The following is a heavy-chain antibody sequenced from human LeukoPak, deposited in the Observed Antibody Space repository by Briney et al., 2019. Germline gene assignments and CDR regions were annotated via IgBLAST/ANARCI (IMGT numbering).Heavy chain of an antibody. Sequence: ASVKVSCKASGGTFSSYAISWVRQAPGQGLEWMGGIIPIFGTANYAQKFQGRVTITTDESTSTAYMELSSLRSEDTAVYYCAREGGYSGYVFDYWGQGTLVTVSS. CDR3: AREGGYSGYVFDY. D-gene: IGHD5-12*01. CDR1: GGTFSSYA. CDR2: IIPIFGTA. V-gene: IGHV1-69*05. J-gene: IGHJ4*02.